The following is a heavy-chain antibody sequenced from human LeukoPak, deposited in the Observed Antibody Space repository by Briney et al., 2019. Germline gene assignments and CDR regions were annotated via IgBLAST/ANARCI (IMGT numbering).Heavy chain of an antibody. V-gene: IGHV4-59*01. CDR1: DDSISDYY. CDR3: ARDTRDNWFDP. Sequence: SETLSLTCTVSDDSISDYYRGWIRQPPGKGLEWIGYIYYSGSTYYNPSLKSRVTISVDTSKNQFSLKLSSVTAADTAVYYCARDTRDNWFDPWGQGTLVTVSS. CDR2: IYYSGST. J-gene: IGHJ5*02.